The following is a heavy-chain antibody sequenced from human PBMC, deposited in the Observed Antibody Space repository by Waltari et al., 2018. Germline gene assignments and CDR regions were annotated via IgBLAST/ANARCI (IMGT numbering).Heavy chain of an antibody. CDR1: GYNFNNFG. CDR2: VSGYNGNT. Sequence: QVQLVQSGPDVKKPGASMKVSCQASGYNFNNFGFSWLRQAPGQGLEWMGWVSGYNGNTIYAQKFQDRVTMTTDTSTDTAYMELRSLISDDTAVYFCARDCSSIRCYAGVGGYWGQGTLVTVSS. CDR3: ARDCSSIRCYAGVGGY. V-gene: IGHV1-18*01. J-gene: IGHJ4*02. D-gene: IGHD2-2*01.